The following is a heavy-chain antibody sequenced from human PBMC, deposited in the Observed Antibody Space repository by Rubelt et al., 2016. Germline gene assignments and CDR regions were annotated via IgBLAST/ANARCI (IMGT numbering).Heavy chain of an antibody. J-gene: IGHJ4*02. Sequence: GLQWVASITRSSTFIYCSDSMEGRFIISRDNAKNSLYLQMHSLRAEDTAVYYCARHKYSSSAAFDYWGQGTLVTVSS. CDR2: ITRSSTFI. V-gene: IGHV3-21*01. D-gene: IGHD6-6*01. CDR3: ARHKYSSSAAFDY.